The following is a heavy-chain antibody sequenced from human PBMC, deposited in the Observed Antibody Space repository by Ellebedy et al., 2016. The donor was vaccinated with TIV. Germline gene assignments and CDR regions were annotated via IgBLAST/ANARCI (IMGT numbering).Heavy chain of an antibody. CDR2: ISSSSSTI. V-gene: IGHV3-48*01. CDR1: GFTFSSYS. CDR3: AREARLNYDFWSGYQAYGMDV. J-gene: IGHJ6*02. D-gene: IGHD3-3*01. Sequence: PGGSLRLSCAASGFTFSSYSMNWVRQAPGKGLEWVSYISSSSSTIYYADSVKGRFTISRDNAKNSLYLQMNSLRAEDTAVYYCAREARLNYDFWSGYQAYGMDVWGQGTTVTVSS.